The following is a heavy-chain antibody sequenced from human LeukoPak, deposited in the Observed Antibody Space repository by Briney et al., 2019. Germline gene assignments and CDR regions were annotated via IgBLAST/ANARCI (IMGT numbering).Heavy chain of an antibody. Sequence: GGSLRLSCAGSGLTFSSYAMNWVRQAPGKGLEWVSTQTQSGGNSYYAESLKGRFTISRDESKNTLYLQLSNLRADDTAVYNCATTAPYCGSASAPTDP. CDR2: QTQSGGNS. V-gene: IGHV3-23*01. CDR3: ATTAPYCGSASAPTDP. J-gene: IGHJ5*02. D-gene: IGHD1-26*01. CDR1: GLTFSSYA.